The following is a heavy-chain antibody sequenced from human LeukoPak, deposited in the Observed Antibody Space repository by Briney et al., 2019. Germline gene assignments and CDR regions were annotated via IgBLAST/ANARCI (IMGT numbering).Heavy chain of an antibody. CDR2: ISGSDETT. J-gene: IGHJ3*01. CDR1: GFTFNNVG. CDR3: ANNRYSSRWRGAFDV. Sequence: PGGSLRLSCAASGFTFNNVGMSWVRQAPGKELEWVSSISGSDETTYYADSVKGRFTISRDNSKNTLYLHMNSLRAEDAAVYYCANNRYSSRWRGAFDVWGQGTMVTVSS. V-gene: IGHV3-23*01. D-gene: IGHD6-13*01.